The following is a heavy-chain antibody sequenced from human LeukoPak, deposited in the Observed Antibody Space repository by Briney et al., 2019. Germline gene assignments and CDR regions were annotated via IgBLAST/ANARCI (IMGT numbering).Heavy chain of an antibody. CDR3: ARSGVATCHY. Sequence: GGSLRLSCQASGFTFSDYAMSWVRQAPGKGLEWVSSINPDGGSFFADSVKGRFTISRDDSRSVVYLQMNTLSAEDTAVYYCARSGVATCHYWGQGILAAVSS. J-gene: IGHJ4*02. CDR2: INPDGGS. D-gene: IGHD3-10*01. V-gene: IGHV3-23*01. CDR1: GFTFSDYA.